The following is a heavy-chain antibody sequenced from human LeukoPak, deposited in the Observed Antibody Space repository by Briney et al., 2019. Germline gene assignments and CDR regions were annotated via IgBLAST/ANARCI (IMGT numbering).Heavy chain of an antibody. Sequence: GGSLRLSCVASGFSFGKYWMSWVRQAPGKGLEWVANIKLDGSEKNYVDSVKGRFTISRDNSKNTLYLQMNSLRAEDTAVYYCAKCPGAYDSSGYYAYWGQGTLVTVSS. CDR2: IKLDGSEK. J-gene: IGHJ4*02. D-gene: IGHD3-22*01. CDR1: GFSFGKYW. V-gene: IGHV3-7*03. CDR3: AKCPGAYDSSGYYAY.